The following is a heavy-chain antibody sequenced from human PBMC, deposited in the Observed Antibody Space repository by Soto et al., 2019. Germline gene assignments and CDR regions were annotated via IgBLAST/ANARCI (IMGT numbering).Heavy chain of an antibody. Sequence: QVQLVQSGAEVKKPGASVKVSCKASGYTFTNYYMHWVRQAPGQGLEWMGVVNTNGGSTDYAQKFQGRVTLTWDTATSTVYMELISLSSDDTAVYYCARSRGWFDTWGQGTLVTVSS. J-gene: IGHJ5*02. CDR2: VNTNGGST. D-gene: IGHD3-10*01. CDR1: GYTFTNYY. V-gene: IGHV1-46*01. CDR3: ARSRGWFDT.